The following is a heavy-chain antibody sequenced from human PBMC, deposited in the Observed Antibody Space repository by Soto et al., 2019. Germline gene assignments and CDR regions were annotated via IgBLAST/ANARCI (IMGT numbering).Heavy chain of an antibody. J-gene: IGHJ3*02. CDR2: IIPIFGTA. D-gene: IGHD3-22*01. CDR1: GGTFSSYA. Sequence: QVQLVQSGAEVKKPGSSVKVSCKASGGTFSSYAISWVRQAPGQGLEWMGGIIPIFGTANYAQKFQGRVTITADESTSTAYMQLSSLRSEDTAVYYCAREYYDSSGSRGAFDIWGQGTMVTVSS. V-gene: IGHV1-69*01. CDR3: AREYYDSSGSRGAFDI.